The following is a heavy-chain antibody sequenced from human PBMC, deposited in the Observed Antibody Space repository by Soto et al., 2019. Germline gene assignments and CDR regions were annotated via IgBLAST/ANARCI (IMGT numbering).Heavy chain of an antibody. CDR3: ARATRDYDFWSGTPYAFDI. V-gene: IGHV4-31*03. D-gene: IGHD3-3*01. J-gene: IGHJ3*02. CDR2: IYYSGST. Sequence: QVQLQESGPGLVKPSQTLSLTCTVSGGSISSGGYYWSWIRQHPGKGLEWIGYIYYSGSTYYNPSLTSRVTISVDTSKNQFSLKLSSVTAADTAVYYCARATRDYDFWSGTPYAFDIWGQGTMVTVSS. CDR1: GGSISSGGYY.